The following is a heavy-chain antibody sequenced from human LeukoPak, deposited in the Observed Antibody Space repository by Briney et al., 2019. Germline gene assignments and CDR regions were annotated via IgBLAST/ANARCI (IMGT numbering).Heavy chain of an antibody. CDR2: MYYSGSF. J-gene: IGHJ3*02. D-gene: IGHD2/OR15-2a*01. CDR1: GGSIRGYY. Sequence: LETLSLTCTVSGGSIRGYYWSWIRQPPGKGLEWIGYMYYSGSFNYNPSLKSRVTISGDTSKNHLSLNLIYVIAADTAVYYCARAPFTGDAFDIWGQGTMVTVSS. CDR3: ARAPFTGDAFDI. V-gene: IGHV4-59*13.